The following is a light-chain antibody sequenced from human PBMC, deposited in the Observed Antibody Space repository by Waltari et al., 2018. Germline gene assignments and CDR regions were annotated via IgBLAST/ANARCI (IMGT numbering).Light chain of an antibody. J-gene: IGLJ1*01. V-gene: IGLV2-14*01. Sequence: QSALTQPASVSGSPGQSITTPCTRSSSDLGGYSFVSWYPQHPGNAPTLMIYGVSHRPSGVSNRFSGSKSGNTASLTISGLQPEDEADYYCSSYTSIIPPFLFGTGTKVTVL. CDR3: SSYTSIIPPFL. CDR2: GVS. CDR1: SSDLGGYSF.